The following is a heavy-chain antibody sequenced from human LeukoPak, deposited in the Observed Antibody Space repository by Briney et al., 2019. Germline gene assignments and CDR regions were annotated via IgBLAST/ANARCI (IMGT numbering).Heavy chain of an antibody. CDR2: ISSSSNTI. J-gene: IGHJ4*02. Sequence: GGSLRLSCAASGFTFSSSSMNWVRQAPGKGLECVSYISSSSNTIYYADSVKGRFTISRDNAKNSLYLQMNSLRAEDTAVYYCARDLVAAAGTTFDYWGQGTLVTVSS. D-gene: IGHD6-13*01. CDR3: ARDLVAAAGTTFDY. CDR1: GFTFSSSS. V-gene: IGHV3-48*01.